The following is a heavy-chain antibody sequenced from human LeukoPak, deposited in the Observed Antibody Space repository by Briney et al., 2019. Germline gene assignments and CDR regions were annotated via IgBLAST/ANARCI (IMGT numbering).Heavy chain of an antibody. CDR3: ARVAPGYSSSRGFDY. Sequence: SETLSLTCTVSGGSISSGSYYWSWIRQPAGKGLEWIGEIYHSGSTNYNPSLKSRVTISVDKSKNQFSLKLSSVTAADTAVYYCARVAPGYSSSRGFDYWGQGTLVTVSS. CDR2: IYHSGST. V-gene: IGHV4-61*10. J-gene: IGHJ4*02. CDR1: GGSISSGSYY. D-gene: IGHD6-13*01.